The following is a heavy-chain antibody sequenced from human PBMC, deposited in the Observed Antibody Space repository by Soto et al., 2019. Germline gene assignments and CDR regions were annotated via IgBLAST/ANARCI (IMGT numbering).Heavy chain of an antibody. D-gene: IGHD6-19*01. V-gene: IGHV3-33*01. CDR2: IWYDGSNK. J-gene: IGHJ5*02. CDR3: ARDGWSPVEQWLVPGWFDP. Sequence: VAVIWYDGSNKYYADSVKGRFTISRDNSKNTLYLQMNSLRAEDTAVYYCARDGWSPVEQWLVPGWFDPWGQGTLVTVSS.